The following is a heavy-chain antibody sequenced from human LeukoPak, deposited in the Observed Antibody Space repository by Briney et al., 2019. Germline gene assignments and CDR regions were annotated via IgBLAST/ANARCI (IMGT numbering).Heavy chain of an antibody. V-gene: IGHV3-48*04. J-gene: IGHJ4*02. Sequence: GGSLRLSCAASGFTFSSYSMNWVRQAPGKGLEWVSYISSSSSTIYYADSVKGRFTISRDNAKNSLYLQMNSLRAEDTAVYYCARDLRGYSGYDFGYWGQGTLVTVSS. D-gene: IGHD5-12*01. CDR2: ISSSSSTI. CDR1: GFTFSSYS. CDR3: ARDLRGYSGYDFGY.